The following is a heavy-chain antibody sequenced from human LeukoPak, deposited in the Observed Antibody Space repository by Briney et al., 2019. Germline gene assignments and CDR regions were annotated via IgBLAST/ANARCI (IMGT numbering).Heavy chain of an antibody. V-gene: IGHV3-23*01. CDR1: GVTFSTYG. CDR2: ISGSGGST. J-gene: IGHJ4*02. Sequence: GGSLRLSCAASGVTFSTYGMTWGRQALGKGLEWVSAISGSGGSTYYADSVKGRFTISRDNSKNTLYLQMNSLRAEDTALYYCAKTGGIAAAHWGQGTLVTVSS. CDR3: AKTGGIAAAH. D-gene: IGHD6-13*01.